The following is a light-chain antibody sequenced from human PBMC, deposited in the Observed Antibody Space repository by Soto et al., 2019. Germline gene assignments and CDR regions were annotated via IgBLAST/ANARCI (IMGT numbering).Light chain of an antibody. V-gene: IGKV1-8*01. Sequence: AIRMTQSPSSLSASTGDRVTITCRASQGISSYLAWYQQKPGKAPKLLIYAASTLQSGVPSRFSGSGSGTDFTLTISCLQPEDVATYYCQYLNSFPLTFGGGTKVEIK. J-gene: IGKJ4*01. CDR3: QYLNSFPLT. CDR2: AAS. CDR1: QGISSY.